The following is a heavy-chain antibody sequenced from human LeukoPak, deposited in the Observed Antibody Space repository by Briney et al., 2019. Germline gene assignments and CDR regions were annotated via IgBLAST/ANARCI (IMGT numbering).Heavy chain of an antibody. D-gene: IGHD6-19*01. V-gene: IGHV3-74*01. CDR3: ARGHMAVAATGRGLFDY. CDR1: GFTFSSYW. J-gene: IGHJ4*02. CDR2: ISSDGSST. Sequence: GGSLRLSCAASGFTFSSYWMHWVRQAPGKGLVWVSRISSDGSSTTSADSVQGRFTISRDNAKNTLYLQMNSLRAEDTAVYFCARGHMAVAATGRGLFDYWGQGTLVTVSS.